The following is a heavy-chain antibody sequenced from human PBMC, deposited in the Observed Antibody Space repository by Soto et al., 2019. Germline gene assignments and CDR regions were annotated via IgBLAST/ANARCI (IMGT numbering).Heavy chain of an antibody. CDR1: GFTFSTYG. CDR3: AKDKSATFAYFDY. J-gene: IGHJ4*02. Sequence: GGSLRLSCAASGFTFSTYGIHWVRQAPGKGLEWVAVISYDGNNKYYADSVKGRFTISRDNSKNTLYLQMNSLRPEDTAVYYCAKDKSATFAYFDYWGQGTLVTVSS. CDR2: ISYDGNNK. V-gene: IGHV3-30*18. D-gene: IGHD3-10*02.